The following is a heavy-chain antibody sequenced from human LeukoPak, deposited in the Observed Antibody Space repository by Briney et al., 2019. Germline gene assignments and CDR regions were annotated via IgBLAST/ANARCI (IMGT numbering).Heavy chain of an antibody. J-gene: IGHJ5*02. CDR3: ARTRSYYDSSGFDH. Sequence: PGGSLRLSCAASGFTFSGYSMNWVRQAPGKGLEWVSYISGSSSTIYYADSVKGRFTISRDNAKNSLYLQMNSLRDEDTAVYYCARTRSYYDSSGFDHWGQGTLVTVSS. V-gene: IGHV3-48*02. CDR1: GFTFSGYS. CDR2: ISGSSSTI. D-gene: IGHD3-22*01.